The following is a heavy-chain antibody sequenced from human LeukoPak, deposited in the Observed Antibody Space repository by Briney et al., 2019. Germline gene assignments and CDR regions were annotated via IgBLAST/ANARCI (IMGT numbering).Heavy chain of an antibody. CDR2: ISYDGSNK. J-gene: IGHJ4*02. V-gene: IGHV3-30-3*01. CDR3: ASSIAAAGTCY. D-gene: IGHD6-13*01. Sequence: RGSLRLYCAASGFTFSSYAMHWVRQAPGKGLEWVAVISYDGSNKYYADSVKGRFTISRDNSKNTVYLQMNSLRAEDTAVYYCASSIAAAGTCYWGQGTLVTVSS. CDR1: GFTFSSYA.